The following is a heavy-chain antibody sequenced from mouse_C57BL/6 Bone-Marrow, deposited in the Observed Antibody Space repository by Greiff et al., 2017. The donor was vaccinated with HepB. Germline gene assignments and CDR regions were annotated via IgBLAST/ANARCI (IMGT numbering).Heavy chain of an antibody. D-gene: IGHD2-1*01. CDR2: IHPNSGST. CDR1: GYTFTSYW. CDR3: ARRGYGNYGAMDY. J-gene: IGHJ4*01. V-gene: IGHV1-64*01. Sequence: QVQLQQPGAELVKPGASVKLSCKASGYTFTSYWMHWVKQRPGQGLEWIGMIHPNSGSTNYNEKFKSKATLTVDNSSSTAYMQLSSLTSEDSAVYYCARRGYGNYGAMDYWGQGTSVTVSS.